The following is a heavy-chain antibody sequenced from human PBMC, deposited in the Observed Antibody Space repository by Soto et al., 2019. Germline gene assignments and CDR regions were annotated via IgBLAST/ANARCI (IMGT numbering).Heavy chain of an antibody. CDR1: GFTFSTYA. CDR2: ISYDGSNK. CDR3: ARSTVGRYYYYYGMDV. Sequence: QVQLVESGGGVVQPGGSLRLSCAASGFTFSTYAMHWVRQAPGKGLEWVAVISYDGSNKYYADSVRGRFTISRDNSKNTLYLQMNSLRAEDTAVYYCARSTVGRYYYYYGMDVWGQGTTVTVSS. D-gene: IGHD3-16*01. V-gene: IGHV3-30-3*01. J-gene: IGHJ6*02.